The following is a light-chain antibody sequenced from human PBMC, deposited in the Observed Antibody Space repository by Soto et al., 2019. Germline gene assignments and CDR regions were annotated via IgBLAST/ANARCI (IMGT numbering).Light chain of an antibody. CDR1: QGIRTY. J-gene: IGKJ1*01. V-gene: IGKV1-17*03. Sequence: DIQMTQSPSVMSASVGDRVTITCRASQGIRTYLAWFQQKPGKVPKRLIFSASSVQSGVPSRFSGSGSGTEFTLTISSLQPEDVATYYCLQSNSYPWTFGQGTKVQI. CDR3: LQSNSYPWT. CDR2: SAS.